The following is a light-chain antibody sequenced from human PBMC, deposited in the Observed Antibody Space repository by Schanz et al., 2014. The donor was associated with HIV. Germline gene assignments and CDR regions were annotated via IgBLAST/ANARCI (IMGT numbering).Light chain of an antibody. J-gene: IGLJ3*02. CDR3: CSYAGSGTSNWV. V-gene: IGLV2-23*02. CDR1: SKDVGSYNL. Sequence: QSVLTQPASVSGSPGQSITISCTGTSKDVGSYNLLSWYQQYPGKAPKLMIYEISKWPSGVSIRFSGSKSGNTASLTISGLQAEDEADYYCCSYAGSGTSNWVFGGGTKLTVL. CDR2: EIS.